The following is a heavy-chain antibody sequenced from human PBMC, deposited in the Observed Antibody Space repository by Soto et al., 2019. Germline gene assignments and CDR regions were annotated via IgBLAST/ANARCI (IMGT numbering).Heavy chain of an antibody. D-gene: IGHD2-15*01. CDR2: VSNTGRA. J-gene: IGHJ6*02. Sequence: QEQLQESGPGVVKPSETLSLTCSVSGGSIDYYSWTWLRPPPGKGLEWIGDVSNTGRANYNPSLKSPASISVATSKYQFSLRLTSVTAADTAGYYCARDSTRWFPFYGVDVWGPGTTVTVSS. CDR1: GGSIDYYS. CDR3: ARDSTRWFPFYGVDV. V-gene: IGHV4-59*01.